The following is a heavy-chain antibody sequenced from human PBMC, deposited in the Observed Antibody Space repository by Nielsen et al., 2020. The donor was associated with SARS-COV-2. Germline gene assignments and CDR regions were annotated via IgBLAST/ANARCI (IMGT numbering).Heavy chain of an antibody. CDR1: GFTFSSYW. V-gene: IGHV3-53*01. D-gene: IGHD3-22*01. CDR2: IYSGGST. J-gene: IGHJ4*02. Sequence: GESLKISCAASGFTFSSYWMSWVRQAPGKGLEWVSVIYSGGSTYYADSVKGRFTISRDNSKNTLYLQMNSLRAEDTAVYYCARAVPYYYDSSGYHYYFDYWGQGTLVTVSS. CDR3: ARAVPYYYDSSGYHYYFDY.